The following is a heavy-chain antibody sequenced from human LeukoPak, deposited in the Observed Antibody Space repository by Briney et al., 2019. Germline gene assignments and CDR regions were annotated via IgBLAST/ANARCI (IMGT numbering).Heavy chain of an antibody. CDR3: ARDQLDH. Sequence: GGSLRLSCASSGLDVSSTYMSWIRQAPGKGLEWVSTALVGGDTYYAASVKGRFTLSKDSSRNTMFLQMHGLRPEDTAIYYCARDQLDHWRQGTLVAVSS. D-gene: IGHD5-24*01. CDR2: ALVGGDT. J-gene: IGHJ4*02. CDR1: GLDVSSTY. V-gene: IGHV3-53*01.